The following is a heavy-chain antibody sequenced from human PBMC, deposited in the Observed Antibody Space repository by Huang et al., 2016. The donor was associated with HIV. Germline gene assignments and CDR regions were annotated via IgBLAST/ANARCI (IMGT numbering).Heavy chain of an antibody. D-gene: IGHD4-17*01. CDR1: GYPFTSYD. V-gene: IGHV1-8*03. CDR3: ATSGTVTTFGN. J-gene: IGHJ4*02. CDR2: MNPNNGDT. Sequence: QVQLVQSGAEVKKPGASVKVSCKASGYPFTSYDINWVRQATGQGLEWMGWMNPNNGDTAYAQKFQGRVTITRNTSITTAYLELSSLRSEDTAVYFCATSGTVTTFGNWGQGTLVTVSS.